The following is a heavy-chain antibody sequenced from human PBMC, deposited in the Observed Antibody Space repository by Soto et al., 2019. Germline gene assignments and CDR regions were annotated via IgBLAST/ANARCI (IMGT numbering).Heavy chain of an antibody. CDR1: GFTFSNAW. J-gene: IGHJ4*02. D-gene: IGHD4-17*01. V-gene: IGHV3-15*07. CDR3: TTDQWGLRDRGEPYDY. CDR2: IKSKTDGGKT. Sequence: GGSLRLSCAASGFTFSNAWMNWVRQAPGKGLEWVGRIKSKTDGGKTDYAAPVKGRFTISRDDSKNTLYLQMNSLKTEDTAVYYCTTDQWGLRDRGEPYDYWGQGTLVTVSS.